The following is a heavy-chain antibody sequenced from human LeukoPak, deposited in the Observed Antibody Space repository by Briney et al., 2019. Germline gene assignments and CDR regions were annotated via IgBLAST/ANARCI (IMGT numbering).Heavy chain of an antibody. CDR2: IYHSGST. CDR1: GYSISSGYY. Sequence: SETLSLTCTVSGYSISSGYYWGWIRQPPGKGLEWIGSIYHSGSTYYNPSLKSRVTISVDTSKNQFSLKLSSVTAADTAVYYCYGSGYWGQGTLVTVSS. D-gene: IGHD3-10*01. CDR3: YGSGY. J-gene: IGHJ4*02. V-gene: IGHV4-38-2*02.